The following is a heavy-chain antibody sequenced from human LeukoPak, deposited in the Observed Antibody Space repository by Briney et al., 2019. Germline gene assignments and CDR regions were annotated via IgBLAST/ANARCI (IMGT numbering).Heavy chain of an antibody. Sequence: GRSLRLSCAASGFTFDDYAMDWVRQVPGKGLEWVSGISWNSGSIEYADSVKGRFTISRDNAKNSVYLQMSSLRPEDTAFYYCARAQGYAYGYFDYWGQGTLVTVSS. V-gene: IGHV3-9*01. CDR2: ISWNSGSI. CDR3: ARAQGYAYGYFDY. D-gene: IGHD3-10*01. J-gene: IGHJ4*02. CDR1: GFTFDDYA.